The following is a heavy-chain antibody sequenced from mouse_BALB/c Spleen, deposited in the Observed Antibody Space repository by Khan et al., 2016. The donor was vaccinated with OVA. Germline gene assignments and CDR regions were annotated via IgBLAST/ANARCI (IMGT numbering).Heavy chain of an antibody. D-gene: IGHD1-1*01. CDR3: APVGTYCVSFAY. J-gene: IGHJ3*01. V-gene: IGHV1S136*01. Sequence: VQLKQSGPELVKPGASVKMSCKASGYTFTSYVMHWVKQKPGLGLEWIGYIYPFNDDTKYNEKFKGKATLTTDKSSSTAYMELTSRTSEDSAVYYCAPVGTYCVSFAYWGQGTLVTVSA. CDR2: IYPFNDDT. CDR1: GYTFTSYV.